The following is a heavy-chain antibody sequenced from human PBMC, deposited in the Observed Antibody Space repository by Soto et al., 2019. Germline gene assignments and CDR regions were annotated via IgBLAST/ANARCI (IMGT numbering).Heavy chain of an antibody. D-gene: IGHD1-26*01. V-gene: IGHV3-74*01. Sequence: EVQLVESGGGLVQPGGSLRLSCAASGFTFSTYWMHWVRQVPGKGLVWVSRMNYDGRSTSYADSVKGRFTVSRDDAKNTLSLQMNSLRAEDTAVYYCARGAWEHDGFAIWGQGTMVTVSS. CDR2: MNYDGRST. J-gene: IGHJ3*02. CDR3: ARGAWEHDGFAI. CDR1: GFTFSTYW.